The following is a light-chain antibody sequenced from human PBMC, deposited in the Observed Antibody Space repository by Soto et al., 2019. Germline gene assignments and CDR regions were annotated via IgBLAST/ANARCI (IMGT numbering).Light chain of an antibody. Sequence: QSVLTQPPSVSAAPGQRVTISCSGSSSNIGNNYVSWYQQLPGTAPKLLIYDNNKRPSGIPDRFSGSKSGTSATLGITGLQTGDEDDYYCGSWDYSLSTGIFGGGTQLTVL. CDR2: DNN. J-gene: IGLJ2*01. V-gene: IGLV1-51*01. CDR3: GSWDYSLSTGI. CDR1: SSNIGNNY.